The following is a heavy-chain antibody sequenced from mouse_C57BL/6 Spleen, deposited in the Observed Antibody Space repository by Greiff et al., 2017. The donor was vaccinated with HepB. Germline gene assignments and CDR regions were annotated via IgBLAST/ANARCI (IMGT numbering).Heavy chain of an antibody. Sequence: EVKLMESGPGLVKPSQSLSLTCSVTGYSITSGYYWNWIRQFPGNKLEWMGYISYDGSNNYNPALKNRISITRDTSKNQFFLKLNSVTTEDTATYYCARRGSSGYVGWFAYWGQGTLVTVSA. CDR1: GYSITSGYY. CDR3: ARRGSSGYVGWFAY. V-gene: IGHV3-6*01. J-gene: IGHJ3*01. D-gene: IGHD3-2*02. CDR2: ISYDGSN.